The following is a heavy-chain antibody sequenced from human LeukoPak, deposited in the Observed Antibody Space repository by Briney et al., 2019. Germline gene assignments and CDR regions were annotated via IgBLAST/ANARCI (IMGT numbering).Heavy chain of an antibody. CDR3: ARGTGDIVASSLEAFDI. D-gene: IGHD5-12*01. V-gene: IGHV1-46*01. CDR2: INPSGGST. Sequence: ASVKVSCKASGYTFTSYYMHWVRQAPGQGLEWMGIINPSGGSTSYAQKFQGRVTMTRDTSTSTAYMELSSLRSEDTAVYYCARGTGDIVASSLEAFDIWGQGTMVTVSS. J-gene: IGHJ3*02. CDR1: GYTFTSYY.